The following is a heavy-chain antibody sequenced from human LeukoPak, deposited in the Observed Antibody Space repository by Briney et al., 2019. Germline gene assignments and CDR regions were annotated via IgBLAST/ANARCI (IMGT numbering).Heavy chain of an antibody. CDR2: IYHSGST. CDR3: ARVYYYYMDV. V-gene: IGHV4-38-2*02. CDR1: GYSISSGYY. J-gene: IGHJ6*03. Sequence: SETLSLTCTVSGYSISSGYYWGWIRQPPGKGLEWIGSIYHSGSTYYNPSLKSRVTISVDTSKNQFSLKLNSVTAADTAVYYCARVYYYYMDVWGKGTTVTVSS.